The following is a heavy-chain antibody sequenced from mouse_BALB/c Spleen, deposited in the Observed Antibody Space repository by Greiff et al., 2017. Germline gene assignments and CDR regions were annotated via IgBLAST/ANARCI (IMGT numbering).Heavy chain of an antibody. J-gene: IGHJ4*01. V-gene: IGHV1S81*02. Sequence: QVQLQQPGAELVKPGASVKLSCKASGYTFTSYWMHWVKQRPGQGLEWIGEIKPSNGRTNYNEKFKSKATLTVDKSSSTAYMQLSSLTSEDSAVYYCARGTTVVGGYAMDYWGQGTSVTVSS. D-gene: IGHD1-1*01. CDR2: IKPSNGRT. CDR1: GYTFTSYW. CDR3: ARGTTVVGGYAMDY.